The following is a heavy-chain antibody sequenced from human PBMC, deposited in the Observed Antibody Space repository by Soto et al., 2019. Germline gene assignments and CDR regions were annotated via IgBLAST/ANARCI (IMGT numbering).Heavy chain of an antibody. D-gene: IGHD1-26*01. Sequence: GGSLRLSCASSGFTFSSYSMNWVRQAPGKGLEWVSSISSSSSFIYYADSVKGRFTISRDNAKNSLYLQMNSLRAEDTAVYYCARGRWELIDYWGQGTLVTVSS. CDR3: ARGRWELIDY. CDR2: ISSSSSFI. CDR1: GFTFSSYS. J-gene: IGHJ4*02. V-gene: IGHV3-21*01.